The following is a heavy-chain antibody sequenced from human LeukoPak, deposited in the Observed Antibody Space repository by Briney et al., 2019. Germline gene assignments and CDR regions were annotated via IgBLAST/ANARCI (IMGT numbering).Heavy chain of an antibody. D-gene: IGHD3-22*01. CDR3: ARAEGAYDSSGYYLNYYYSGMDV. J-gene: IGHJ6*02. Sequence: GGSLRLSCAASGFTFSSYSMNWVRQAPGKGLEWVSSISSSSSYIYYADSVKGRFTISRDNAKSSLYLQMNSLRAEDTAVYYCARAEGAYDSSGYYLNYYYSGMDVWGQGTTVTVSS. CDR2: ISSSSSYI. V-gene: IGHV3-21*01. CDR1: GFTFSSYS.